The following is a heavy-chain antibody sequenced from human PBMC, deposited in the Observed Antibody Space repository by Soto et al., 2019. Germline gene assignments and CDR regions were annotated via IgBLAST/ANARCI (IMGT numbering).Heavy chain of an antibody. CDR1: GFSLSTSGMC. J-gene: IGHJ6*03. CDR2: IDWDDDK. Sequence: SGPTLVNPTQTLTLTCTFSGFSLSTSGMCVSWIRQPPGKALEWLARIDWDDDKYYSTSLKTRLTISKDTSKNQVVLTMTNMDPVDTATYYCARGTEDSSSSKRRPMDVWGKGTTVTVSS. D-gene: IGHD6-13*01. V-gene: IGHV2-70*11. CDR3: ARGTEDSSSSKRRPMDV.